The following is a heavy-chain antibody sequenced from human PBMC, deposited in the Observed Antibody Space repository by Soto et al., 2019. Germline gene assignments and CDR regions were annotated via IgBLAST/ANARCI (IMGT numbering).Heavy chain of an antibody. CDR1: GGSISNADYY. CDR3: ARAIVVTVGGMDV. J-gene: IGHJ6*02. D-gene: IGHD5-12*01. V-gene: IGHV4-30-4*01. Sequence: QVQLQESGPGLVKPSQTLSLTCTVSGGSISNADYYWSWVRQPPGKGLEWIGYIYYSGSSFFNPSLKSRVTMSKDTSKHQFSLRLTSVTAADTAVYYCARAIVVTVGGMDVWGRGTTVTFSS. CDR2: IYYSGSS.